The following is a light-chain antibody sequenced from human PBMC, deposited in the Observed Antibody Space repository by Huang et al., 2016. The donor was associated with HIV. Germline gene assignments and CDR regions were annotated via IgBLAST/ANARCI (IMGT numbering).Light chain of an antibody. CDR1: QSVSSN. J-gene: IGKJ1*01. CDR3: QQYNNWPPWT. V-gene: IGKV3-15*01. Sequence: EMVMTQSPATLSVSPGERVTLSCRASQSVSSNLAWYQQKPGQAPRLRIYGASTRATDTPPRFSGGGSGTVFTRTISSLQSEDSAVYYCQQYNNWPPWTFGQGTKVEIK. CDR2: GAS.